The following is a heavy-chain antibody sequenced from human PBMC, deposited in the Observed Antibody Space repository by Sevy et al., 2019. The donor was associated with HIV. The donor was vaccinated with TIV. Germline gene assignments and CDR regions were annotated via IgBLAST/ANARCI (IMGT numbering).Heavy chain of an antibody. J-gene: IGHJ4*02. D-gene: IGHD3-10*01. CDR3: ARAYTVRGVINFFGY. CDR1: GYTFTSYD. Sequence: ASVKVSCKASGYTFTSYDINWVRQATGQGLEWMGWMNPNSGNTGYAQKFQGRVTMTRNTSISTAYMELSSLRSEDTAVYYCARAYTVRGVINFFGYWGQGTLVTVSS. V-gene: IGHV1-8*01. CDR2: MNPNSGNT.